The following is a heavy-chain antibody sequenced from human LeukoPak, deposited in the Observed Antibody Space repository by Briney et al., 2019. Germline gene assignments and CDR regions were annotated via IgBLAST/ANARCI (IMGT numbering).Heavy chain of an antibody. CDR1: GFTFDDYT. CDR3: ARGGKRPSDSSGYYSNWFDP. CDR2: ITWDGNST. V-gene: IGHV3-43*01. J-gene: IGHJ5*02. D-gene: IGHD3-22*01. Sequence: GGSLRLSCAASGFTFDDYTFHWVRQPPGKGLEWVSLITWDGNSTYYADSVKGRFTISRDNAKNSLYLQMNSLRVEDTAVYYCARGGKRPSDSSGYYSNWFDPWGQGTLVTVSS.